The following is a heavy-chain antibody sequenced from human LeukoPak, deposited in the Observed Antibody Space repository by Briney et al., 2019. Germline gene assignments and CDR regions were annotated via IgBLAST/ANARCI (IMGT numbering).Heavy chain of an antibody. CDR1: GHTFYSYG. D-gene: IGHD5-12*01. V-gene: IGHV1-18*01. CDR2: ISVYNDNR. CDR3: VRDGRFEYSHFYYFDY. J-gene: IGHJ4*02. Sequence: ASVKVSCKASGHTFYSYGISWVRQAPGQGLEWMAWISVYNDNRRYAQNFQGRVTLTTDKSTSTAYMELRSLKSDDTATYYCVRDGRFEYSHFYYFDYWGQGTQVTVSS.